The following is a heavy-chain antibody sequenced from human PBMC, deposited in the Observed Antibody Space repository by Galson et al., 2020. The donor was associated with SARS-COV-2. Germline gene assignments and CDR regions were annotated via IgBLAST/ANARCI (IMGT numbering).Heavy chain of an antibody. J-gene: IGHJ6*02. CDR1: GFTLTDYY. CDR2: ISTDIFT. CDR3: ARELDGMDV. Sequence: KIGESLKISCARSGFTLTDYYISWIRQAPGKGLEWVSYISTDIFTYHADSVKGRFTISSDDAKNSLYLDMKSLTAEDTAVYYCARELDGMDVWGQGTTVIVSS. V-gene: IGHV3-11*04.